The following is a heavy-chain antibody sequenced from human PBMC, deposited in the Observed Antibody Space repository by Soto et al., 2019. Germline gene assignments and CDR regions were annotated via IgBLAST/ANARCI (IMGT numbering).Heavy chain of an antibody. CDR2: INHSGST. V-gene: IGHV4-34*01. D-gene: IGHD6-13*01. CDR3: ARVTKELEAAAGTYDP. CDR1: GGSFSGYY. J-gene: IGHJ5*02. Sequence: SETLSLTCAVYGGSFSGYYWSWIRQPPGKGLEWIGEINHSGSTNYNPSLKSRVTISVDTSKNQFSLKLSSVTAADTAVYYCARVTKELEAAAGTYDPWGQGTLVTVSS.